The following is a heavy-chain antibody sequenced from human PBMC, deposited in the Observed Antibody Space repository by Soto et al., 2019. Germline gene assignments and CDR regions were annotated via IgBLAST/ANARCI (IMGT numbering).Heavy chain of an antibody. V-gene: IGHV3-23*01. CDR2: ISGSGGIT. CDR1: GFTFSSYA. CDR3: AKEFGSTVTTA. Sequence: GVLRLSCAASGFTFSSYAMNWVRQAPGKGLAWVSMISGSGGITYYADSVKGRFTISRDNSKNTLYLQMNSLRAEDTAVYYCAKEFGSTVTTAWGQGTLVTVSS. D-gene: IGHD4-17*01. J-gene: IGHJ5*02.